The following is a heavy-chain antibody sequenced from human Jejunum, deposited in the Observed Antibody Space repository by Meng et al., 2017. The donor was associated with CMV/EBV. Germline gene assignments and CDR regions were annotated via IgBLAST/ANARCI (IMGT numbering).Heavy chain of an antibody. V-gene: IGHV3-74*01. D-gene: IGHD5-24*01. CDR3: ARDARDYHGMDV. Sequence: SGFTFSNYWMHWVRQAPGKGLVWVSRIYGDGSSTAYADSVKGRFTISRDNAKNTLYLQMNSLRAEDTAVYYCARDARDYHGMDVWGQGTTVTVSS. CDR1: GFTFSNYW. CDR2: IYGDGSST. J-gene: IGHJ6*02.